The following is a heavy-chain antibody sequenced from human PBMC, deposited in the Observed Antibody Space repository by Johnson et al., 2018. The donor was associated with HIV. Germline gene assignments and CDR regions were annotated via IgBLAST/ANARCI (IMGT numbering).Heavy chain of an antibody. CDR2: IKGKTDGGTP. J-gene: IGHJ3*02. V-gene: IGHV3-15*01. CDR3: TTYSIIHAFDI. Sequence: EVQLVESGGGLVKPGGSLRLSCAASGLTLSNAWMSWVRQAPGKGLGWVGRIKGKTDGGTPDYAAPVKGRFTIPRDDSKNTLYLQMNSLKTEDTAVYYCTTYSIIHAFDIWGQGTMVTVSS. D-gene: IGHD6-13*01. CDR1: GLTLSNAW.